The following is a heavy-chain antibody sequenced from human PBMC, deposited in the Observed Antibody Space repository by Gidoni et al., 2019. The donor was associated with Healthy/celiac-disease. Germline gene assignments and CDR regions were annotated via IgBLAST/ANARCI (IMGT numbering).Heavy chain of an antibody. V-gene: IGHV3-48*01. CDR3: ARDDSDIVATIGAFDI. CDR2: ISSSSSTI. CDR1: GFSLRSYS. D-gene: IGHD5-12*01. Sequence: EVQLVESGGGLVQPGGSLRLSCAASGFSLRSYSMNWVRQAPGKGREWVSYISSSSSTIYYADSVKGRFTISRDNAKNSLYLQMNSLRAEDTAVYYCARDDSDIVATIGAFDIWGQGTMVTVSS. J-gene: IGHJ3*02.